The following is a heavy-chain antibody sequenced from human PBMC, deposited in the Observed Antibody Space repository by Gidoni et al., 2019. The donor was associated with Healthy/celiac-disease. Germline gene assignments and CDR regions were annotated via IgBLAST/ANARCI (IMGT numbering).Heavy chain of an antibody. CDR2: ISSSSSYI. CDR3: ARDPPVAAAGTGY. Sequence: EVQLVESGGGLVKPGGSLRLSCAASGFTFSSYSMNWVRQAPGKGLEWVSSISSSSSYIYYADSVKGRFTISRDNAKNSLYLQMNSLRAEDTAVYYCARDPPVAAAGTGYWGQGTLVTVSS. J-gene: IGHJ4*02. V-gene: IGHV3-21*01. D-gene: IGHD6-13*01. CDR1: GFTFSSYS.